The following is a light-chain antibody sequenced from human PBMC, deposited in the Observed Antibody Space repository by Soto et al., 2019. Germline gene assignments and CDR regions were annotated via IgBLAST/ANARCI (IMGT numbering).Light chain of an antibody. CDR1: NSNIGDNT. Sequence: QPVLTQPPSTSGTPGQRLDISCSGSNSNIGDNTVNWYQQLPGTAPRLLIYSSNQRPSGVPDRFSGSKSGTSASLAISGLKSDDEADYYCASWDDSLDIYVFGAGTKVTVL. V-gene: IGLV1-44*01. CDR3: ASWDDSLDIYV. CDR2: SSN. J-gene: IGLJ1*01.